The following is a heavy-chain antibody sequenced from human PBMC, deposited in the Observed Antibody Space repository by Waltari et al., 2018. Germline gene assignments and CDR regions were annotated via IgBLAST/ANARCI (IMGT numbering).Heavy chain of an antibody. CDR3: ARDDHYCSSTSCYEDAFDI. J-gene: IGHJ3*02. V-gene: IGHV4-59*01. CDR2: IYYSGST. CDR1: GGSISSYY. Sequence: QVQLQESGPGLVKPSETLSLTCTVSGGSISSYYWSWIRQPPGKGLEWIGYIYYSGSTNYNPSLKGRVTISVDTSKNQFSRKLSSVTAADTAVYYCARDDHYCSSTSCYEDAFDIWGQGTMVTVSS. D-gene: IGHD2-2*01.